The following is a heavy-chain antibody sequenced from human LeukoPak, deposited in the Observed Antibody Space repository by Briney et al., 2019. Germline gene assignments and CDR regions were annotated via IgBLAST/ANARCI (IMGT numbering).Heavy chain of an antibody. Sequence: ASVKVSCKASGYTFTGYYMHWVRQAPGRGLEWMGWINPNSGGTNYAQKFQGRVTMTRDTSISTAYMELSRLRSDDTAVYYCARDVDTGSLFDYWGQGTLVTVSS. J-gene: IGHJ4*02. D-gene: IGHD1-1*01. V-gene: IGHV1-2*02. CDR2: INPNSGGT. CDR1: GYTFTGYY. CDR3: ARDVDTGSLFDY.